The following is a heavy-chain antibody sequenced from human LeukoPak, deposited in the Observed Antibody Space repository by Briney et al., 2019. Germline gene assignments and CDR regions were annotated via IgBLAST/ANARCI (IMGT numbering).Heavy chain of an antibody. CDR2: ISSSSSYI. CDR1: GFTFSSYW. J-gene: IGHJ4*02. D-gene: IGHD3-22*01. V-gene: IGHV3-21*01. Sequence: GGSLRLSCAASGFTFSSYWMYWVRQAPGKGLEWVSSISSSSSYIYYADSVKGRFTISRDNAKNSLYLQMNSLRAEDTAVYYCASNYYDSSGQLLSYWGQGTLVTVSS. CDR3: ASNYYDSSGQLLSY.